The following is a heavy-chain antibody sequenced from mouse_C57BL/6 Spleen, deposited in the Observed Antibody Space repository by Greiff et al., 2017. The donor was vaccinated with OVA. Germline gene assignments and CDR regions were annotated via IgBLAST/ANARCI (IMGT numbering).Heavy chain of an antibody. CDR1: GFTFSDYY. CDR2: INYDGSST. Sequence: EVQVVESEGGLVQPGRSMKLSCTASGFTFSDYYMAWVRQVPEKGLEWVANINYDGSSTYYLDSLKSRFIISRDNAKNILYLQMSSLKSEDTATYYCARVPFSGPYAMDYWGQGTSVTVSS. V-gene: IGHV5-16*01. J-gene: IGHJ4*01. CDR3: ARVPFSGPYAMDY.